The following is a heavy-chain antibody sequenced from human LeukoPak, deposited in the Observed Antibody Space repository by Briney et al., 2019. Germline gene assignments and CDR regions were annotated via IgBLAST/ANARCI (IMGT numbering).Heavy chain of an antibody. CDR3: ARESSPPFGEIDY. D-gene: IGHD3-10*01. CDR1: GGSISSGGYY. CDR2: IYYSGRT. V-gene: IGHV4-31*03. Sequence: PSETLSLTCTVSGGSISSGGYYWSWIRQHPGKGLEWFGYIYYSGRTYYNPSLKSRVTISVDTSKNQFSLKLSSVTAADTAVYYCARESSPPFGEIDYWGQGTLVTVSS. J-gene: IGHJ4*02.